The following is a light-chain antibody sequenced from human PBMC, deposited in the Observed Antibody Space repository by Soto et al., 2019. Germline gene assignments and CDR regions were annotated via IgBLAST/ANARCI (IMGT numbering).Light chain of an antibody. V-gene: IGKV1-39*01. CDR2: AAS. Sequence: VGSLVPLPCRSSQSISSYLNWYQQKPGKAPKFLIYAASSLQSGVPSRFSGSGSGTDFTLTISSLQPEDFATYYCQQSYSTLSWTFGQGTMVDIK. CDR3: QQSYSTLSWT. CDR1: QSISSY. J-gene: IGKJ1*01.